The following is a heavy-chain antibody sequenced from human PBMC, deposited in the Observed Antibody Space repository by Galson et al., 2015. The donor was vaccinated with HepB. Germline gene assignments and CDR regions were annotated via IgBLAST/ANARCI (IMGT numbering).Heavy chain of an antibody. Sequence: SLRLSCAASGFSFSAHTMTWVRQAPGKGLEWVSSISSFNNYIYYADSVKGRFTISRDNAKNSLYLQMNSLRAEDTAVYYFAREVVWDRASDVWGQGTMVAVSS. CDR2: ISSFNNYI. D-gene: IGHD3-16*01. CDR1: GFSFSAHT. V-gene: IGHV3-21*06. CDR3: AREVVWDRASDV. J-gene: IGHJ3*01.